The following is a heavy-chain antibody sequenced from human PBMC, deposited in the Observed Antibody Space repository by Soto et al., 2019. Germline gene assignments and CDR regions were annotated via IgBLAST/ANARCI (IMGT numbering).Heavy chain of an antibody. V-gene: IGHV3-48*02. Sequence: EVQLVESGGGLVQPGGSLRLSCAASGFTFSSYSMNWVRQAPGKGLEWVSYISSSSSTIYYADSVKGRFTISRDNAKNSLYLQMNSLRDEDTAVYYCARAEGRSGGTSYFDYWGQGTLVTVSS. CDR2: ISSSSSTI. J-gene: IGHJ4*02. D-gene: IGHD2-15*01. CDR3: ARAEGRSGGTSYFDY. CDR1: GFTFSSYS.